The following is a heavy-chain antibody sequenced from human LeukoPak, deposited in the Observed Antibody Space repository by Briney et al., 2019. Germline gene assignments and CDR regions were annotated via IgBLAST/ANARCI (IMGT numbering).Heavy chain of an antibody. V-gene: IGHV4-38-2*01. CDR1: GYSISSGYY. D-gene: IGHD2-2*01. CDR3: ARHQPGDIVVVPFDY. CDR2: IYHSGST. Sequence: PSETLSLTCAVSGYSISSGYYWGWIRQPPGKGLEWIGSIYHSGSTYYNPALKRLVTISVDPSKNQFSLKLSSVTAADTAVYYCARHQPGDIVVVPFDYWGQGTLVTVSS. J-gene: IGHJ4*02.